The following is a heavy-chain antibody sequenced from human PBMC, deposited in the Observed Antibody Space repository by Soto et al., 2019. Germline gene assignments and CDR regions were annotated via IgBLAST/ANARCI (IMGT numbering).Heavy chain of an antibody. Sequence: SDTLSLTCTVSCGSISGYFWSWIRQPPGKALEWIGYIYYSGNTKYNPSLNSRVTISVDTSLNQFSLRLTSVTAADTAIYYCARLRLYDGSTRYLTDYWGQGTLVTVSS. D-gene: IGHD3-10*01. CDR3: ARLRLYDGSTRYLTDY. J-gene: IGHJ4*02. CDR2: IYYSGNT. CDR1: CGSISGYF. V-gene: IGHV4-59*08.